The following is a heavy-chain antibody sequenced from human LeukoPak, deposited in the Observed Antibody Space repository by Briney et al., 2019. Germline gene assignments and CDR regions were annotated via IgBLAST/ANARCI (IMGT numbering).Heavy chain of an antibody. Sequence: ASVKVSCKASGHDLTSYGISWVGQAPGQGLEWMGWISVYNGNTKYAQNLQGRVTMTTDTSTSTAYMELRSLRSDDTAVYYCATGPDTEGSDYCGQGTLVTVSS. CDR1: GHDLTSYG. CDR2: ISVYNGNT. J-gene: IGHJ4*02. CDR3: ATGPDTEGSDY. V-gene: IGHV1-18*01.